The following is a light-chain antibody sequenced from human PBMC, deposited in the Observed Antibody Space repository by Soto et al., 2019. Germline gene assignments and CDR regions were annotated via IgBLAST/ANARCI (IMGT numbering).Light chain of an antibody. V-gene: IGKV3-20*01. CDR3: HQYGDSPWT. Sequence: EIVLTQSPGTLSLSPGESATLSCRASQSVNNIYLAWYQQKPGRAPSLLIYGPSGRATDIPDRFSGSGSGTDFTLTISRLEPEDFAVYYCHQYGDSPWTFGQGTRVEIK. CDR2: GPS. J-gene: IGKJ1*01. CDR1: QSVNNIY.